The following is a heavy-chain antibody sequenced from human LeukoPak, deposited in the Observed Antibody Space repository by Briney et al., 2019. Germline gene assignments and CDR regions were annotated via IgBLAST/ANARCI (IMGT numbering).Heavy chain of an antibody. CDR2: INPNSGGT. CDR1: GYTFTGYY. CDR3: ARTLNSGSYYIRYFQH. D-gene: IGHD1-26*01. J-gene: IGHJ1*01. Sequence: GASVKVSCKASGYTFTGYYMHWVRQAPGQGLEWMGWINPNSGGTNYAQKFQGRVTMTRDTSISTAYMELSRRRSDDTAVYYCARTLNSGSYYIRYFQHWGQGTLVTVSS. V-gene: IGHV1-2*02.